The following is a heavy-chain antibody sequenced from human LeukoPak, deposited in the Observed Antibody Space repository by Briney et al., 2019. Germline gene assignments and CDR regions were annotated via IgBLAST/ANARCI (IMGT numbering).Heavy chain of an antibody. CDR2: INPSGGST. D-gene: IGHD1-26*01. Sequence: ASVKVSCKASGYTFTSYYMHWVRQAPGQGLEWMGIINPSGGSTSYAQKFQGRVTITRDTSTSTVYMELSSLRSEDTAVYYCARDAVVGATTRRLGYWGQGTLVTVSS. CDR1: GYTFTSYY. CDR3: ARDAVVGATTRRLGY. J-gene: IGHJ4*02. V-gene: IGHV1-46*01.